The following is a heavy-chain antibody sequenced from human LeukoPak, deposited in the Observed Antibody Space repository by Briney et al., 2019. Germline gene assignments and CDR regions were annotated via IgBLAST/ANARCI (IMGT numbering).Heavy chain of an antibody. CDR1: GFTFSSYW. Sequence: GGSLRLSCAASGFTFSSYWMHWVRQAPGRGLVWVSRINTDGTNTIYADSVKGRFTISRDNAKNTLYLQMNSLRAEDTAVYYWAGYIFAPWKYYGGQGTLVTVSS. V-gene: IGHV3-74*01. J-gene: IGHJ4*02. CDR3: AGYIFAPWKYY. CDR2: INTDGTNT. D-gene: IGHD3-3*02.